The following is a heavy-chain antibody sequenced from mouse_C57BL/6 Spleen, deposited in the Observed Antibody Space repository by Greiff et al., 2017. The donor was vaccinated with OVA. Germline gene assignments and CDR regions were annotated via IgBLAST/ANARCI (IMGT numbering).Heavy chain of an antibody. CDR1: GYTFTSYW. J-gene: IGHJ4*01. CDR3: ARGDLKLPGAMDY. D-gene: IGHD1-1*01. Sequence: VQLQQSGAELVRPGTSVKLSCKASGYTFTSYWMHWVKQRPGQGLEWIGVIDPSDSYTNYNQKFKGKATLTVDTSSSTAYMQLSSLTSEDSAVYYCARGDLKLPGAMDYWGQGTSVTVSS. CDR2: IDPSDSYT. V-gene: IGHV1-59*01.